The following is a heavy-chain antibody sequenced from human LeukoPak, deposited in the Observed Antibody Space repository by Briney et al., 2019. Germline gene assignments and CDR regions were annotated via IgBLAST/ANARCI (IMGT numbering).Heavy chain of an antibody. CDR1: GGSISSSSYY. Sequence: NPSETLSLTCSVSGGSISSSSYYWGWIRQPPGKGLEWIGSIYYSGSTYYNPSLKSRVTISVDTSKNQFSLKLSSVTAADTAVYYCARDLGYYYDSSGSGYLNWGQGTLVTVSS. D-gene: IGHD3-22*01. CDR2: IYYSGST. J-gene: IGHJ4*02. V-gene: IGHV4-39*07. CDR3: ARDLGYYYDSSGSGYLN.